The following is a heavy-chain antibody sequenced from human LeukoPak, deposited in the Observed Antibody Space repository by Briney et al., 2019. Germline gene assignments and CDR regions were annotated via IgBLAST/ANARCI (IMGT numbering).Heavy chain of an antibody. V-gene: IGHV1-2*02. CDR2: INPNSGGT. CDR1: GYTFTGYY. CDR3: ARGLIGELFY. Sequence: ASVKVSCKASGYTFTGYYMHWVRQAPGQGLEWMGWINPNSGGTNYAQKFQGRVTMTRNTSISTAYMELSSLRSEDTAVYYCARGLIGELFYWGQGTLVTVSS. J-gene: IGHJ4*02. D-gene: IGHD3-10*01.